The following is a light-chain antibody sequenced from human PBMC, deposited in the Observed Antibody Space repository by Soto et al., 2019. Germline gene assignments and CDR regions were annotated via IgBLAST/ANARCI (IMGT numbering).Light chain of an antibody. CDR2: EVT. J-gene: IGLJ1*01. CDR1: SLDIGDYDY. Sequence: QSALTKPASVSGSPGQSITISCSGTSLDIGDYDYVSWYQQHPGKAPKLMIYEVTNRPSGVSNRFSGSKSGNSASLTISGLQAEDEADYYCSSYRAGTTYVFGTGTKLTVL. V-gene: IGLV2-14*01. CDR3: SSYRAGTTYV.